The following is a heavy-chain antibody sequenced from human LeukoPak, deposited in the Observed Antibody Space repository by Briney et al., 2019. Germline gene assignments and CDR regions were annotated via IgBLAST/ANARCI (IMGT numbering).Heavy chain of an antibody. V-gene: IGHV1-2*02. J-gene: IGHJ5*01. D-gene: IGHD6-13*01. CDR3: ARIAIPGRHYFDP. CDR1: GYSFTDYS. CDR2: INPSSGGT. Sequence: ASVKVSCEASGYSFTDYSMHWVRQAPGQGLEWMGWINPSSGGTDYAQEFRGRVTMTRDTSISTAYMELSRLRSDDTAVYYCARIAIPGRHYFDPWGQGTLVTVSS.